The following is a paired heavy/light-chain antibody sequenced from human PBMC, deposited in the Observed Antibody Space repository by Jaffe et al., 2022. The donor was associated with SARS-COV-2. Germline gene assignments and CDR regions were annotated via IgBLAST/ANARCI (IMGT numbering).Heavy chain of an antibody. V-gene: IGHV3-9*01. J-gene: IGHJ6*02. CDR1: GFTFGDYA. Sequence: EVQLVESGGGLVQPGRSLRLSCAASGFTFGDYAMHWVRQGPGKGLEWVSSISWTSGDIGYADSVKGRFTISRDNAKNSLYLQMNSLRTEDTALYYCAKDTASAGYSSRGGGINVWGQGTTVTVSS. CDR3: AKDTASAGYSSRGGGINV. D-gene: IGHD6-13*01. CDR2: ISWTSGDI.
Light chain of an antibody. J-gene: IGLJ2*01. Sequence: SYELTQPPSVSVSPGQTASITCSGDKLGNKFTCWYQQKPGQSPVMVIYQDGKRPSGIPEQFSGSNSGNTATLTISGAQALDEADYYCQTWDSGQVVFGGGTKLTVL. CDR1: KLGNKF. CDR3: QTWDSGQVV. CDR2: QDG. V-gene: IGLV3-1*01.